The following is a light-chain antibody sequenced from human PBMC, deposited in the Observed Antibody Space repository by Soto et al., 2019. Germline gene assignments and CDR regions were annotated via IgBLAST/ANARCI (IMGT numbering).Light chain of an antibody. CDR3: QQRSNWPPVT. CDR2: DAS. CDR1: QSVSSY. V-gene: IGKV3-11*01. Sequence: EIVLTQSAATLSLSPGERATLSSRASQSVSSYLAWYQQKPGQAPRLLIYDASNRATGIPARFSGSGSGTDFTLTISSLEPEDFAIYYCQQRSNWPPVTFGGGTKVEIK. J-gene: IGKJ4*01.